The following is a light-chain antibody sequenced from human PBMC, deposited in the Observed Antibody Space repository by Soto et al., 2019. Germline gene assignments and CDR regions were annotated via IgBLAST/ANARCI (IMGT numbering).Light chain of an antibody. J-gene: IGKJ4*01. CDR1: QTVRNN. V-gene: IGKV3-15*01. Sequence: MTQSPGTLSLSPGERATLSCRASQTVRNNYLAWYQQKPGQAPRLLIYGASTRATGIPARFSGSGSGTEFTLTISSLQSEDFAVYYCQQYNNWPLTFGGGTKVDIK. CDR2: GAS. CDR3: QQYNNWPLT.